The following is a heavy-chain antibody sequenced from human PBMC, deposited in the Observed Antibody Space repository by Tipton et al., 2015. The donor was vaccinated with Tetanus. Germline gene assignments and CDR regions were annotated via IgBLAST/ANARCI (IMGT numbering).Heavy chain of an antibody. CDR3: ATMTPVDWYFDL. Sequence: LRLSCSVSGGSISSYFWSWIRQSPGQGLEWIGLIYYSGSTSYNPSLKSRVTISVDTSKNQLSLKLTSVPAADTAVYYCATMTPVDWYFDLWGRGTLVAVSS. J-gene: IGHJ2*01. CDR2: IYYSGST. CDR1: GGSISSYF. V-gene: IGHV4-59*01. D-gene: IGHD4-23*01.